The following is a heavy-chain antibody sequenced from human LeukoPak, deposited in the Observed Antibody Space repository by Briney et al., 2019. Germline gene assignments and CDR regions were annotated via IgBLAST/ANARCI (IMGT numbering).Heavy chain of an antibody. CDR2: TNPNSGGT. J-gene: IGHJ4*02. CDR3: ARDDGSGYYGFDY. CDR1: GYAFTGYY. D-gene: IGHD3-22*01. Sequence: ASVKVSCKASGYAFTGYYMHWVRQAPGQGLEWMGWTNPNSGGTNYAQKFQGRVTMTRDTSISTAYMELSRLRSDDTAVYYCARDDGSGYYGFDYWGQGTLVTVSS. V-gene: IGHV1-2*02.